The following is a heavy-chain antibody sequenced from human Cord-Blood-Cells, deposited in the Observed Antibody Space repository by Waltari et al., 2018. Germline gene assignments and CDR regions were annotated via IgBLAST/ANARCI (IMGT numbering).Heavy chain of an antibody. V-gene: IGHV1-69*01. CDR3: ARYQFGQLLSGDVDL. CDR1: GGTFSVYA. CDR2: RSPVFGTA. D-gene: IGHD3-10*01. Sequence: QVQLVQSGAEVKKPGPSVKVSCKAFGGTFSVYAIRRVRQATGQGCCWMGGRSPVFGTAKYAPKFQGRVTLTADEATSTAYMELSCMRSEDTAVYYCARYQFGQLLSGDVDLWGRGTLVTVSS. J-gene: IGHJ2*01.